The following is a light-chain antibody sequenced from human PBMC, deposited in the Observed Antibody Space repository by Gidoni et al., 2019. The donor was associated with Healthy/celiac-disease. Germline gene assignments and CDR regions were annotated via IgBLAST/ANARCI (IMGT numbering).Light chain of an antibody. CDR2: AAS. CDR3: QQSYSTPPT. Sequence: DIQMTQSPSSLSASVGDRVTITCRASQSISSYLNWYQQKPGKAPKLLSYAASSVQSGVPSRFSGSGSGTDFTLTISSLQPEDFATYYCQQSYSTPPTFGGGTKVEIK. J-gene: IGKJ4*01. CDR1: QSISSY. V-gene: IGKV1-39*01.